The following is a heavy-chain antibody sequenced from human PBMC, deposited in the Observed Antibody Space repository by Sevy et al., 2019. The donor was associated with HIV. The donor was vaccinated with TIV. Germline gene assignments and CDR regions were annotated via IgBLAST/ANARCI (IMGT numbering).Heavy chain of an antibody. J-gene: IGHJ4*02. V-gene: IGHV3-21*01. CDR1: GFTFSSYS. D-gene: IGHD4-17*01. Sequence: GGSLRRSCAASGFTFSSYSMNWVRQAPGKGLEWVSSISSSSSYIYYADSVKGRFTISRDNAKNSLYLQMNSLRAEDTAVYYCAREELYGDYGFDYWGQGTLVTVSS. CDR3: AREELYGDYGFDY. CDR2: ISSSSSYI.